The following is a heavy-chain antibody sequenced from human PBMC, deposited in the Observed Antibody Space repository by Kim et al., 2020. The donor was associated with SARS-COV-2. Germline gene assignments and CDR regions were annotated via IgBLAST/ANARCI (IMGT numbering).Heavy chain of an antibody. CDR1: GGTFSSYA. CDR2: IIPILGIA. CDR3: ARDPRTYYRGSHYYYGMDV. J-gene: IGHJ6*02. Sequence: SVKVSCKASGGTFSSYAISWVRQAPGQGLEWMGRIIPILGIANYAQKFQGRVTITADKSTSTAYMELSSLRSEDTAVYYCARDPRTYYRGSHYYYGMDVWGQGTTVTVSS. V-gene: IGHV1-69*04. D-gene: IGHD1-26*01.